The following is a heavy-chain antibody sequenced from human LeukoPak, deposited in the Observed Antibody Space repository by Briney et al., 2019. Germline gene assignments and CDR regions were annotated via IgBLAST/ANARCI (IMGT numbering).Heavy chain of an antibody. Sequence: PSETLSLTCTVSGGSISSSSCYWGWIRQPPGKGLEWVSYISTSGGTIYYADSVKGRFTISRDNAKNSLYLQMDSLRAEDTAVYYCARHIPFDCWGQGTLVTVSS. J-gene: IGHJ4*02. CDR1: GGSISSSS. CDR3: ARHIPFDC. CDR2: ISTSGGTI. D-gene: IGHD2-21*01. V-gene: IGHV3-48*01.